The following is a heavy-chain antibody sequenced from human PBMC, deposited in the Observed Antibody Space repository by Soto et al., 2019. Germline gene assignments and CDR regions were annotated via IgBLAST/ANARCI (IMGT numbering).Heavy chain of an antibody. Sequence: GSLRLSCSASGFTFSSYAMSWVRQAPGKGLEWVSAISGSGGSTYYADSVKGRFTISRDNSKNTLYLQMNSLRAEDTAVYYCAKDGAAPSISSGRLFDYWGQGTLVTVSS. J-gene: IGHJ4*02. CDR1: GFTFSSYA. CDR2: ISGSGGST. CDR3: AKDGAAPSISSGRLFDY. D-gene: IGHD5-18*01. V-gene: IGHV3-23*01.